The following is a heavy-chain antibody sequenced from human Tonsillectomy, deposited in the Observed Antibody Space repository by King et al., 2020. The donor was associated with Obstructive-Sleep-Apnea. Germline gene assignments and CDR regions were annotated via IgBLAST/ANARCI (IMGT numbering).Heavy chain of an antibody. D-gene: IGHD3-3*01. CDR3: AKPYYDFWSGYSETWFDS. J-gene: IGHJ5*01. CDR1: GFTFNNYA. V-gene: IGHV3-23*04. CDR2: ISGSGGTP. Sequence: VQLVESGGGLEQPGGSLRLSCAASGFTFNNYAMNWVRQAPGKGLEWVSSISGSGGTPYYADSVKGRFTISRDNSKNTLYLQMNSLRAEDTAVYYCAKPYYDFWSGYSETWFDSWGQGTLVTVSS.